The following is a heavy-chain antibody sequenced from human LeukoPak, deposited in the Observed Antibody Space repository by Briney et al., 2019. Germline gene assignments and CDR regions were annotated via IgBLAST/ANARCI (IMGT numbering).Heavy chain of an antibody. J-gene: IGHJ5*02. CDR3: ARDTRTGYCSSTSCYRWFDP. V-gene: IGHV1-69*05. CDR2: IIPIFGTA. CDR1: GGTFSSYA. Sequence: ASVKVSCKASGGTFSSYAISWVRQAPGQGLEWMGGIIPIFGTANYAQKFQGRVTITTDESTSTAYMELSSLRSEDTAVYYCARDTRTGYCSSTSCYRWFDPWGQGTLVTVSS. D-gene: IGHD2-2*02.